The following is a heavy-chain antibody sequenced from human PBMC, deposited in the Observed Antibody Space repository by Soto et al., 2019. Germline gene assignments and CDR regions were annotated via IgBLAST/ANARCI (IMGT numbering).Heavy chain of an antibody. Sequence: GGSLRLSCAASGFTFSNAWMNWVRQAPGKGLEWVGRIKSKTDGGTTDYAAPVKGRFTISRDDSKNTLYLQMNSLKTEDTAVYYCTTDPREWEPHGVDAFDIWGQGTMVTVSS. J-gene: IGHJ3*02. CDR1: GFTFSNAW. CDR2: IKSKTDGGTT. CDR3: TTDPREWEPHGVDAFDI. D-gene: IGHD1-26*01. V-gene: IGHV3-15*07.